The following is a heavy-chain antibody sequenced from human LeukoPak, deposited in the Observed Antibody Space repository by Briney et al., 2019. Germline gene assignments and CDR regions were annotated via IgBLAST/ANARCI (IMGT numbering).Heavy chain of an antibody. CDR2: ISGSGGST. V-gene: IGHV3-23*01. J-gene: IGHJ4*02. D-gene: IGHD6-19*01. CDR1: GFTFSSYA. Sequence: PGGSLRLSCAASGFTFSSYAMSWVRQAPGKGLEWVSAISGSGGSTYYADSVKGRFTISRDNSKNTLYLQVNSLRAEDTAVYYCAKDKRAGRFFDYWGQGTLVTVSS. CDR3: AKDKRAGRFFDY.